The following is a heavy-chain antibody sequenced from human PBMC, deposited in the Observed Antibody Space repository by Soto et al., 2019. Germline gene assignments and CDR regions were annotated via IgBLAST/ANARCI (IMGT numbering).Heavy chain of an antibody. J-gene: IGHJ4*02. CDR1: GFTFSDYY. Sequence: XGSLRLSCSASGFTFSDYYMSWIRQAPGKGLEWVSYISSSGSTIYYADSVKGRFTISRDNAKNSLYLQMNSLRAEDTAVYYCARAARGSKIPHLDYWGQGTLVTVSS. V-gene: IGHV3-11*01. CDR3: ARAARGSKIPHLDY. CDR2: ISSSGSTI. D-gene: IGHD6-25*01.